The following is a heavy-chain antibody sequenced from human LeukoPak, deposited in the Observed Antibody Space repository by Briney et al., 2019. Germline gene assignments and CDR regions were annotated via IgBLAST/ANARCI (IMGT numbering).Heavy chain of an antibody. V-gene: IGHV4-39*06. CDR1: GGSISSSSYY. CDR2: IYYSGST. J-gene: IGHJ5*02. D-gene: IGHD3-10*01. CDR3: ARSPGSWFDP. Sequence: SETLSLTCTVSGGSISSSSYYWGWIRQPPGKGLEWIGSIYYSGSTYYNPSLKSRVTMSVDTSKNQFPLKLSSVTAADTAVYYCARSPGSWFDPWGQGTLVTVSS.